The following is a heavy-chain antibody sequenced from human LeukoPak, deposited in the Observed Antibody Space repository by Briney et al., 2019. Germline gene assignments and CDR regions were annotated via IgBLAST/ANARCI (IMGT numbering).Heavy chain of an antibody. Sequence: SETLSLTCTVSGGSISSYHWGWIRQPAGKGLEWIGRIYTSGSTNYNPSLKSRVTMSVDTSKNQFSLKLSSVTAADTAVYYCARAKPGYCTNGVCYRGGYYFDYWGQGTLVTVSS. V-gene: IGHV4-4*07. CDR1: GGSISSYH. CDR3: ARAKPGYCTNGVCYRGGYYFDY. J-gene: IGHJ4*02. CDR2: IYTSGST. D-gene: IGHD2-8*01.